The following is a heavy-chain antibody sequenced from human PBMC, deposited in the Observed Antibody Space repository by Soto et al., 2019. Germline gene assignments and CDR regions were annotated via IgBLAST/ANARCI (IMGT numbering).Heavy chain of an antibody. J-gene: IGHJ4*02. D-gene: IGHD1-26*01. CDR1: GFTFSSYG. V-gene: IGHV3-30*18. CDR3: AKGSWWELPLYYFDY. Sequence: QVQLVESGGGVVQPGRSLRLSCAASGFTFSSYGMHWVRQAPGKGLEWVAVISYDGSNKYYADSVKGRLTISRDNSKNTLYLQMNSLRAEDTAVYYCAKGSWWELPLYYFDYWGQGTLVTVSS. CDR2: ISYDGSNK.